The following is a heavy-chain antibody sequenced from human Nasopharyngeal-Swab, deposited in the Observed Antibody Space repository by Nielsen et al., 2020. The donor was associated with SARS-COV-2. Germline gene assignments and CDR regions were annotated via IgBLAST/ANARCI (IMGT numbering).Heavy chain of an antibody. CDR3: ARGGYYCSSTSCYYYSGYCYGMDV. D-gene: IGHD2-2*01. Sequence: SETLSLTCAVYGGSFSGYYWSWIRQPPGKGLDWIGEINHSGSTKYNPSLKSRVNISVDTSKNQFSLKVSSVTAADTAVYYCARGGYYCSSTSCYYYSGYCYGMDVWGQGTTVTVSS. CDR1: GGSFSGYY. J-gene: IGHJ6*02. V-gene: IGHV4-34*01. CDR2: INHSGST.